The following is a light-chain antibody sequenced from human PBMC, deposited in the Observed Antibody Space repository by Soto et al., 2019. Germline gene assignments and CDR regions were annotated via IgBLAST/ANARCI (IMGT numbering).Light chain of an antibody. CDR3: QQYGSSLLT. J-gene: IGKJ4*01. CDR1: QSVSSSY. CDR2: GAS. Sequence: EIVFTQSTSTLSLSARERSALSFRASQSVSSSYLAWYQQKPGQAPRLLIYGASSRATGIPDRFSGSGSGTDFTLTISRLEPEDFAVYYCQQYGSSLLTFGGGTKVDIK. V-gene: IGKV3-20*01.